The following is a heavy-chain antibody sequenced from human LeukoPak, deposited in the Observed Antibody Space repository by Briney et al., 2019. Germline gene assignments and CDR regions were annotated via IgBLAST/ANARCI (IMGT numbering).Heavy chain of an antibody. D-gene: IGHD6-19*01. CDR3: ARLQWLQTGRDFLDY. Sequence: GGSQRLSCAASGFTFSSYSMQWVRQAPGKGLEWVSSINTRSNYIYYADSVKGRFTISRDNAKNSAYLQMNSLRAEDTAVYYCARLQWLQTGRDFLDYWGQGTLVTVSS. V-gene: IGHV3-21*06. J-gene: IGHJ4*02. CDR1: GFTFSSYS. CDR2: INTRSNYI.